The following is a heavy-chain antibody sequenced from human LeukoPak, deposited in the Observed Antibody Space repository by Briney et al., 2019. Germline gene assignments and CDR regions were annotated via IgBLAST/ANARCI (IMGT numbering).Heavy chain of an antibody. D-gene: IGHD2-21*01. CDR1: GGSISSYY. CDR2: IYYSGST. CDR3: ARYGGGGGYFDY. V-gene: IGHV4-59*01. Sequence: SETLSLTCTVSGGSISSYYWSWIRQPPGMGLEWIGYIYYSGSTNHNPSLKSRVTISVDTSKNQFSLKLSSVTAADTAVYYCARYGGGGGYFDYWGQGTLVTVSS. J-gene: IGHJ4*02.